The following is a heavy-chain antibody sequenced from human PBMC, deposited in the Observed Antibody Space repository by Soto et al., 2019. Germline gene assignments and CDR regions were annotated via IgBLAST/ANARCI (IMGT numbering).Heavy chain of an antibody. CDR2: IIPIFGTA. V-gene: IGHV1-69*13. J-gene: IGHJ4*02. Sequence: GASVKVSCKASGGTFSSYAISWVRQAPGQGLEWMGGIIPIFGTANYAQKFQGRVTITADESTSTAYMELSSLRSEDTAVYYCATGVTPPYYFDYWGQGTLVTVSS. CDR1: GGTFSSYA. D-gene: IGHD7-27*01. CDR3: ATGVTPPYYFDY.